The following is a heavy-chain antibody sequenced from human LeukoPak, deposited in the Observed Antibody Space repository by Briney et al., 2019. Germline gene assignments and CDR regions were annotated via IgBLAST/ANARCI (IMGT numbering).Heavy chain of an antibody. CDR3: APSPKYYYDSSGYYDLTSY. J-gene: IGHJ4*02. CDR1: GGSFSGYY. CDR2: INHSGST. Sequence: SETLSLTCAVDGGSFSGYYWSWIRQPPGKGLEWIGEINHSGSTNYNPSLKSRVTISVDTSKNQFSLKLSSVTAADTAVYYCAPSPKYYYDSSGYYDLTSYWGQGTLVTVSS. D-gene: IGHD3-22*01. V-gene: IGHV4-34*01.